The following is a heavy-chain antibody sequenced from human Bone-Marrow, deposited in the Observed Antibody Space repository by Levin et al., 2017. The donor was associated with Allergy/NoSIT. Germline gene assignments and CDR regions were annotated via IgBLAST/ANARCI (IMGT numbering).Heavy chain of an antibody. CDR3: VRELRGGHYDY. J-gene: IGHJ4*02. V-gene: IGHV1-46*01. CDR2: INPGAGNT. Sequence: ASVKVSCKTSGYTFTDYYVHWVRQAPGQGLEWMGLINPGAGNTNYAQKFRGRFTVTRDQSTSTVYMDLDSLGSDDTALYYCVRELRGGHYDYWGQGTLVTVSS. CDR1: GYTFTDYY. D-gene: IGHD3-16*01.